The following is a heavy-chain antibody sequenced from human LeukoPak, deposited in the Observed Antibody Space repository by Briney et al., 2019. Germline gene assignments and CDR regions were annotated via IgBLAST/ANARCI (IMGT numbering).Heavy chain of an antibody. V-gene: IGHV1-18*01. CDR3: ARWSMIVVAGDADY. CDR2: ISAYNGNT. J-gene: IGHJ4*02. Sequence: ASVKVSCKASGYTFTSYGISWVRQAPGQGLEWMGWISAYNGNTNYAQKLQGRVTMTTDTSTSTAYMELRSLRSDDTAVYYYARWSMIVVAGDADYWGQGTLVTVSS. D-gene: IGHD3-22*01. CDR1: GYTFTSYG.